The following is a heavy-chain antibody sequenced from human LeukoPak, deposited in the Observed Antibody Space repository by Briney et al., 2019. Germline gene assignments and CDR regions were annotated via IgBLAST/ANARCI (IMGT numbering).Heavy chain of an antibody. CDR1: GFTFDDYG. J-gene: IGHJ4*02. V-gene: IGHV3-20*04. D-gene: IGHD2-15*01. Sequence: GGSLRLSCAASGFTFDDYGMSWVRQAPGKGLEWVSGISWNGGSTGYADSVKGRFTISRDNAKNSLYLQMNSLRAEDTALYYCARADCSGGSCYGDYWGQGTLVTVSS. CDR3: ARADCSGGSCYGDY. CDR2: ISWNGGST.